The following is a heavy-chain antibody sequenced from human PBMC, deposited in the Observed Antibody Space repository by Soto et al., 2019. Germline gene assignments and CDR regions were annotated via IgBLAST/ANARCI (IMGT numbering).Heavy chain of an antibody. CDR2: ISYDGSNK. CDR3: AKIFCSSNSCYVRMEGLDAFDI. Sequence: GGSLRLSCAASGFTFSTYGMHRVRQAPGKGLEWVAVISYDGSNKYYADSVKGRFTISRDNSKNTLYLQMNSLRAEDTAVYYCAKIFCSSNSCYVRMEGLDAFDIWGQGTMVNVSS. J-gene: IGHJ3*02. V-gene: IGHV3-30*18. D-gene: IGHD2-2*01. CDR1: GFTFSTYG.